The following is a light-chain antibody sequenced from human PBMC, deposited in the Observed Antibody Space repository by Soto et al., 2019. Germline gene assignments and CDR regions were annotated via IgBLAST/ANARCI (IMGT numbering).Light chain of an antibody. V-gene: IGKV3-20*01. CDR2: AAS. CDR3: QQYGSSLPIT. Sequence: EIVLTQSPGTLSLSPGERATLSCRASQSVSSSYLAWYQQKPGQAPRLLIYAASSRATGIPDRFSGSGSGTDFTLTISRLETEDFAVYYCQQYGSSLPITFGGGTQVEIK. CDR1: QSVSSSY. J-gene: IGKJ4*01.